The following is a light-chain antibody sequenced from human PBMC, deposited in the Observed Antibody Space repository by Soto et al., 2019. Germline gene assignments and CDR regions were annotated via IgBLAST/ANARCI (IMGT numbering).Light chain of an antibody. CDR2: GAS. V-gene: IGKV1-17*01. J-gene: IGKJ4*01. Sequence: DIQMTQSPASLSACVGGRVTIAFRASQGIRNDYSWYRQKPGKAPKCLIYGASSLQSGVPSRFSGSGSGRAFCLTIISLLHADFAAYSYLQHNGTPARTFGGGTKVDIK. CDR3: LQHNGTPART. CDR1: QGIRND.